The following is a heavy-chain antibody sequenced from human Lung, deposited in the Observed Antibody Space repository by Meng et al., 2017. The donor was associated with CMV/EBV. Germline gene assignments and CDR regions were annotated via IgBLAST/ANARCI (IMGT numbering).Heavy chain of an antibody. J-gene: IGHJ6*02. CDR1: GGTFSSYT. D-gene: IGHD1-14*01. CDR2: IITILGVA. Sequence: SVXVSCKASGGTFSSYTISWVRQAPGQGLEWMGRIITILGVANYAQKFQGRVTITADKSTSTAYLELSSLRSEDTAVYYCERVGRNFYGMDVWVQGTPVTVSS. V-gene: IGHV1-69*02. CDR3: ERVGRNFYGMDV.